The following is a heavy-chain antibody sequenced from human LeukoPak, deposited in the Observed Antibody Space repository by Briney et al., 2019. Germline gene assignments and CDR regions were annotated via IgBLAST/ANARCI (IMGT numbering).Heavy chain of an antibody. CDR3: ASRKLGNDY. V-gene: IGHV4-59*01. CDR1: GGSISSYY. J-gene: IGHJ4*02. D-gene: IGHD7-27*01. Sequence: SETLSLTCTVSGGSISSYYWSWIRQSPGKVLEWIGYIYHTGSTSYSPSLKSRVTISADTSQNQFSLKLSSVTAADTAVYYCASRKLGNDYWGQGTLVTVSS. CDR2: IYHTGST.